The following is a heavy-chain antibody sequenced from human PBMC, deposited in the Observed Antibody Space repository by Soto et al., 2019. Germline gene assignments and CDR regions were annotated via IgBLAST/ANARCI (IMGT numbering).Heavy chain of an antibody. D-gene: IGHD3-16*01. V-gene: IGHV3-33*01. Sequence: QVQLVESGGGVVQPGTSLRLSCAASRLTFSAHDMHWVRQAPGKGLEWVALIWSDGSRGFYADSVKGRFTISRDNFKNTLYLQMNSLGAEDTPVYYCAGEPKGGAYDMDVWGQGTTVTVSS. CDR1: RLTFSAHD. J-gene: IGHJ6*02. CDR3: AGEPKGGAYDMDV. CDR2: IWSDGSRG.